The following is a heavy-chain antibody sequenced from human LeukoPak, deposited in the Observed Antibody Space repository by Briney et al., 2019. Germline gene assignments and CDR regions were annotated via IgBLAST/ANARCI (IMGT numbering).Heavy chain of an antibody. J-gene: IGHJ4*02. D-gene: IGHD4-17*01. CDR1: GGSVNSGGYY. CDR2: IYYSGRT. Sequence: SETLSLTCTVSGGSVNSGGYYWTWIRQHPGKGLEWLGYIYYSGRTYYNPSLKSRITISLDTSKNQFSLNLTSVSAADTAFYFCARSSDYGDYDWGQGTLITVSS. CDR3: ARSSDYGDYD. V-gene: IGHV4-31*03.